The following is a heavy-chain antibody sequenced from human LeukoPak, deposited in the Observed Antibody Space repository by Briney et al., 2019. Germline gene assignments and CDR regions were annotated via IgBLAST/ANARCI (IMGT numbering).Heavy chain of an antibody. CDR3: ARATYYDFWSGSGSIDY. CDR2: IYYSGST. D-gene: IGHD3-3*01. V-gene: IGHV4-59*01. J-gene: IGHJ4*02. CDR1: GGSISSYY. Sequence: SETLSLTCTVSGGSISSYYWSWIRQPPGKGLEWIGYIYYSGSTNYNPSLKSRVTISVDTSKNQFSLKLSSVTAADTAVYYCARATYYDFWSGSGSIDYWGQGTLDTVSS.